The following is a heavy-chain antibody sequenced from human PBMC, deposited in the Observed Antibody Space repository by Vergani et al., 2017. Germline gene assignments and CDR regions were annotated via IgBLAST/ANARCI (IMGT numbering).Heavy chain of an antibody. V-gene: IGHV1-69*04. Sequence: QVQLVQSGAEVKKPGASVKVSCKASGGTFSSYAISWVRQAPGQGLEWMGRIIPILGIANYAQKFQGRVTITADKSTSTAYMELSSLRSEDTAVYYCARGLRGDYYDSSGYYPLDYWGQGTLVTVSS. J-gene: IGHJ4*02. D-gene: IGHD3-22*01. CDR3: ARGLRGDYYDSSGYYPLDY. CDR2: IIPILGIA. CDR1: GGTFSSYA.